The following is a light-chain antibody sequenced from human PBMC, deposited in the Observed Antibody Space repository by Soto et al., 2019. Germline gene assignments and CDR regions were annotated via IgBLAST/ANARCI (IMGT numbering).Light chain of an antibody. V-gene: IGLV2-14*02. Sequence: QSVLAQPASVSGSPGQWITNSCTGTSSNVGNYNFVSWYQQHPGKVPKLLIHYVSKRPSGISARFSGSKSGNTASLTISGLQAEDEADYYCRSYTSSNTLNYVFGSGTKVTVL. CDR1: SSNVGNYNF. CDR2: YVS. CDR3: RSYTSSNTLNYV. J-gene: IGLJ1*01.